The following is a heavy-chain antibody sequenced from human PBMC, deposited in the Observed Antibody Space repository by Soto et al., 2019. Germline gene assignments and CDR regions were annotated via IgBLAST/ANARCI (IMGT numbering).Heavy chain of an antibody. CDR1: GGSISSYY. Sequence: PSETLSLTCTVSGGSISSYYWSWIRQPPGKGLEWIGYIYYSGSTNYNPSLKSRVTISVDTSKNQFSLKLSSVTAADTAVYYCARFDYYDSSGYLDFGPKRGQRTLVTVSS. J-gene: IGHJ4*02. CDR3: ARFDYYDSSGYLDFGPK. CDR2: IYYSGST. D-gene: IGHD3-22*01. V-gene: IGHV4-59*01.